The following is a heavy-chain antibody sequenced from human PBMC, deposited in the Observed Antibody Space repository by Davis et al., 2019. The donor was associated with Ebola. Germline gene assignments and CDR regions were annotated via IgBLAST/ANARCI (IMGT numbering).Heavy chain of an antibody. CDR2: ISSSSSYI. CDR1: GFTFSSYS. J-gene: IGHJ3*01. Sequence: GGSLRLSCAASGFTFSSYSMNWVRQAPGKGLEWVSSISSSSSYIYYADSVKGRFTISRDNAKNSLYLQMNSLRAENTAVYYCSTAFNSMTDAFDFWGQGTMVTVSS. CDR3: STAFNSMTDAFDF. D-gene: IGHD3-16*01. V-gene: IGHV3-21*01.